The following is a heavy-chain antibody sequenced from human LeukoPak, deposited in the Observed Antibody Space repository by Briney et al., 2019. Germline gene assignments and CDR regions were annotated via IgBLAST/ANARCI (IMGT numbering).Heavy chain of an antibody. CDR3: ARDADCSSTSCYFFDY. Sequence: GRSLRLSCAASGFTFGSYGMHWVRQAPGKGLEWVAVISYDGSDKYYADSVKGRFTISRDNAKNSLYLQMNSLRAEDTAVYYCARDADCSSTSCYFFDYWGQGTLVTVSS. J-gene: IGHJ4*02. D-gene: IGHD2-2*01. V-gene: IGHV3-30*03. CDR1: GFTFGSYG. CDR2: ISYDGSDK.